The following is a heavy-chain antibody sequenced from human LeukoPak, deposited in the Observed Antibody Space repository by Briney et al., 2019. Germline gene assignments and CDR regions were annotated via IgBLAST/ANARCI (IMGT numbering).Heavy chain of an antibody. D-gene: IGHD2-2*01. Sequence: KFQGRVTITRDTSASTAYMELSSLRSEDTAVCYCARDDARAFDIWGQGTMVTVSS. V-gene: IGHV1-3*01. CDR3: ARDDARAFDI. J-gene: IGHJ3*02.